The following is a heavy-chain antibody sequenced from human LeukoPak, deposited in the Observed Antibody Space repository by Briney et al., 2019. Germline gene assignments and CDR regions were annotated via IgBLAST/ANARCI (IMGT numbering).Heavy chain of an antibody. V-gene: IGHV3-33*08. J-gene: IGHJ4*02. CDR3: AGGGGWY. CDR2: ISYDGSNK. D-gene: IGHD2-15*01. CDR1: GFSFSVYA. Sequence: HPGGSLRLSCAASGFSFSVYAMSWLRQPPGKGLEWVAVISYDGSNKYYADSVKGRFTISRDNAKNSLYLQMNSLRAEDTALYYCAGGGGWYWGQGTLVSVSS.